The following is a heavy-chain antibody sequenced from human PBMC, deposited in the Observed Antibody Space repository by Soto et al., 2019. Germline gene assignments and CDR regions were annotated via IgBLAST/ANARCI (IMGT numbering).Heavy chain of an antibody. CDR3: TRQRIAAAGTYYYYYGMDV. Sequence: LSLTCAVYGGSFSGYYWSWFRQAPGKGLEWVGFIRSKAYGGTTEYAASVKGRFTISRDDSKGIAYLQMNSLKTEDTAVYYCTRQRIAAAGTYYYYYGMDVWGQGTTVTVSS. J-gene: IGHJ6*02. CDR1: GGSFSGYY. CDR2: IRSKAYGGTT. D-gene: IGHD6-13*01. V-gene: IGHV3-49*03.